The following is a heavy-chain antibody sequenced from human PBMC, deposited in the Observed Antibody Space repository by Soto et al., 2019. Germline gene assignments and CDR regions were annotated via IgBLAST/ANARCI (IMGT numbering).Heavy chain of an antibody. CDR2: IYYSGST. CDR3: ARAPEWNTARGVLYYYSYGMDV. J-gene: IGHJ6*02. V-gene: IGHV4-59*01. Sequence: SETLSLTCTVSGGSISSYYWSWIRQPPGKGLEWIGYIYYSGSTNYNPSLKSRVTISVDTSKNQFSLKLSSVTAADTAVYYCARAPEWNTARGVLYYYSYGMDVWGQGTTVTV. CDR1: GGSISSYY. D-gene: IGHD5-18*01.